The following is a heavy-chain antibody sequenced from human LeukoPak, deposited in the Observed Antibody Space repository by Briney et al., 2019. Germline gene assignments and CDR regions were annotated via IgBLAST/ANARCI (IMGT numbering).Heavy chain of an antibody. CDR3: AKARYSSTFHDVDY. CDR1: GFTFSNYA. Sequence: GGSLRLSCAASGFTFSNYAMNWVRQAPGKGLEWVSAIGGSGGITYYADSVKGRFTISRDNSKNTLYLQMNSLTAEDTAAYYCAKARYSSTFHDVDYWGQGTLVTVSS. J-gene: IGHJ4*02. CDR2: IGGSGGIT. D-gene: IGHD2/OR15-2a*01. V-gene: IGHV3-23*01.